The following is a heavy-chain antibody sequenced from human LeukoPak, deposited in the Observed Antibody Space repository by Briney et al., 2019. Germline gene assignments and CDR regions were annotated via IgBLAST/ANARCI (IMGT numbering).Heavy chain of an antibody. Sequence: PGGSLRLSCAASGFTFSTYRMSWVRQAPGKGLEWVANIKQDGSEKHYVDSVKGRFTISRDNSEKTLYLQMNRPRAEDTAVYYCARGGYYDILTRVFDSWGQGTLVTVSS. CDR1: GFTFSTYR. D-gene: IGHD3-9*01. J-gene: IGHJ4*02. CDR3: ARGGYYDILTRVFDS. CDR2: IKQDGSEK. V-gene: IGHV3-7*01.